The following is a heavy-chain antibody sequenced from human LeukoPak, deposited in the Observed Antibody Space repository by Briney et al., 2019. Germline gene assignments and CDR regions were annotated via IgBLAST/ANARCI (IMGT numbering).Heavy chain of an antibody. V-gene: IGHV1-69*13. J-gene: IGHJ3*02. CDR1: GGTFNSYA. CDR2: SIPMFGTT. Sequence: ASVKVSSTASGGTFNSYAINWVRQAPRQGLGWMGGSIPMFGTTNFAPEFQGRVTITADEFTNTAYMELTSLKSEDTAVYYCARGTTVTTAVLVPNDAFDIWGQGTMVTVSS. CDR3: ARGTTVTTAVLVPNDAFDI. D-gene: IGHD4-17*01.